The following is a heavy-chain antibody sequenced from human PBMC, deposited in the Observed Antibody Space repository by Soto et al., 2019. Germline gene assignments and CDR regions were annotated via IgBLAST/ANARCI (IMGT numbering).Heavy chain of an antibody. D-gene: IGHD5-12*01. Sequence: QLVESGGGVVQPGRSLRLSCETSGFTFRSYGMHWVRQAPGKGLEWVAVISFDGSDIYYADSVRGRFTISRDNSKSTLRLQMNRLRAEDTAVYYCAKMTRGYTYGLDYWGQGTLVTVSS. CDR3: AKMTRGYTYGLDY. V-gene: IGHV3-30*18. CDR1: GFTFRSYG. J-gene: IGHJ4*02. CDR2: ISFDGSDI.